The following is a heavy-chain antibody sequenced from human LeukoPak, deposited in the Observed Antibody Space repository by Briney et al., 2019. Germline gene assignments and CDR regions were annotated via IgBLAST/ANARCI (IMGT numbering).Heavy chain of an antibody. CDR3: ARASPLGLNWFDP. CDR2: INHSGST. D-gene: IGHD3/OR15-3a*01. J-gene: IGHJ5*02. Sequence: SETLPLTCAVYGGSFSGYYWSWIRQPPGKGLEGIGEINHSGSTNYNPSLKSRVTISVDTSKNQFSLKLSSVTAADTAVYYCARASPLGLNWFDPWGQGTLVTVSS. V-gene: IGHV4-34*01. CDR1: GGSFSGYY.